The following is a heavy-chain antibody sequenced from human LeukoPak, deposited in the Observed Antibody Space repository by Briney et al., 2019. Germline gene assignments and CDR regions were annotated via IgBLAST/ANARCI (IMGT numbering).Heavy chain of an antibody. CDR1: GFTFSSYW. CDR3: ARSQLTGIAVAGINY. CDR2: IKEDGSEK. Sequence: GGSLRLSCAASGFTFSSYWMSWVRQAPGKGLEWVAKIKEDGSEKYYVDSVKGRFTIPRDNAKNSLYLQMNSLRVEDTAVYYCARSQLTGIAVAGINYWGQGTLVTVSS. D-gene: IGHD6-19*01. V-gene: IGHV3-7*03. J-gene: IGHJ4*02.